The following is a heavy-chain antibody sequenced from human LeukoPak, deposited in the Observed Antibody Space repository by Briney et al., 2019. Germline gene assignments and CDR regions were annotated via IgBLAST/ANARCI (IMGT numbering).Heavy chain of an antibody. CDR2: IYSGIRT. V-gene: IGHV3-53*01. Sequence: GGSLRLSCAASGFTVSSNYMSWVRQAPGKGLEWVSVIYSGIRTYYADSVKGRFTISRDNSKNTLYLQMNSLRAEDTAVYYCARTVGYGDYNWFDPWGQGTLVTVSS. D-gene: IGHD4-17*01. CDR3: ARTVGYGDYNWFDP. CDR1: GFTVSSNY. J-gene: IGHJ5*02.